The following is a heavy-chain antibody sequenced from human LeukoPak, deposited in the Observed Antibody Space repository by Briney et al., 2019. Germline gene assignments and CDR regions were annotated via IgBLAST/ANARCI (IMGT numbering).Heavy chain of an antibody. J-gene: IGHJ4*02. CDR2: INSDGSST. CDR1: GFTFSSYW. CDR3: ARVGYCSSTSCYFKSDY. D-gene: IGHD2-2*01. V-gene: IGHV3-74*01. Sequence: GGSLRLSCAASGFTFSSYWMHWVRQAPGKGLVWVSRINSDGSSTSYADSVKGRFTISRDTAKNTLYLQMNSLRAEDTAVYYCARVGYCSSTSCYFKSDYWGQGTLVTVSS.